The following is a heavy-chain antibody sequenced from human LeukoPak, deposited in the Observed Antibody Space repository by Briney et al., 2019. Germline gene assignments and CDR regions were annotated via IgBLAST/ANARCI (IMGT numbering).Heavy chain of an antibody. V-gene: IGHV3-33*03. CDR3: AKTPVSNSGGYFDY. D-gene: IGHD1-26*01. J-gene: IGHJ4*02. CDR1: GFTFSSYG. CDR2: IWYDGSNK. Sequence: GRSLRLSCAASGFTFSSYGMHWVRRAPGKGLEWVAVIWYDGSNKYYADSVRGRFTISRDNSKNTLYMQMNSLRAEDTAVYYCAKTPVSNSGGYFDYWGQGTLVTVSS.